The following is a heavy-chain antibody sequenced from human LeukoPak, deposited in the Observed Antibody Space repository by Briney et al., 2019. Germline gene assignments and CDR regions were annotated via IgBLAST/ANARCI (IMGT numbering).Heavy chain of an antibody. J-gene: IGHJ4*02. CDR3: AKALSPGYYYFDY. Sequence: GGSLRLSCAASGFTFSSYSMNWVRQAPGKGLEWVSSISSSSSYIYYADSVKGRFTISRDNAKNSLYLQMNSLRAEDTAVYYCAKALSPGYYYFDYWGQGTLVTVSS. V-gene: IGHV3-21*04. CDR2: ISSSSSYI. CDR1: GFTFSSYS. D-gene: IGHD3-9*01.